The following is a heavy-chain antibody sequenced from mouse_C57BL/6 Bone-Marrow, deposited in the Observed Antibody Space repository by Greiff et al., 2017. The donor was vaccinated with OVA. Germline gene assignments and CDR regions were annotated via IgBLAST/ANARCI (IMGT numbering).Heavy chain of an antibody. CDR1: GYAFSSSW. V-gene: IGHV1-82*01. J-gene: IGHJ3*01. D-gene: IGHD1-1*01. Sequence: QVQLQQSGPELVKPGASVKISCKASGYAFSSSWMNWVKQRPGKGLEWIGRIYPGDGDTNYNGKFKGKATLTADKSSSTAYMQLSSLTSEDSAVYFGARGYYGSPFAYWGQGTMVTVSA. CDR2: IYPGDGDT. CDR3: ARGYYGSPFAY.